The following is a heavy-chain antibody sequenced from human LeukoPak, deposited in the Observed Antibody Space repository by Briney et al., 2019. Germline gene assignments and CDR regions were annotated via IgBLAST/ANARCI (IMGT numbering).Heavy chain of an antibody. J-gene: IGHJ6*02. CDR3: ARDLHSSSWPPYYYYGMDV. CDR2: INPNSGGT. CDR1: GYTFTGYY. Sequence: ASVKVSFKASGYTFTGYYMHWVRQAPGQGLEWMGWINPNSGGTNYAQKFQGRVTMTRDTSISTAYMELSRLRSDDTAVYYCARDLHSSSWPPYYYYGMDVWGQGTTVTVSS. V-gene: IGHV1-2*02. D-gene: IGHD6-13*01.